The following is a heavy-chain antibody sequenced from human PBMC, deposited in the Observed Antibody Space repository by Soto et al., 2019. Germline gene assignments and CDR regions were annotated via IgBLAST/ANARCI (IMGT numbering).Heavy chain of an antibody. J-gene: IGHJ6*02. CDR3: ASRIYYYYGMDV. Sequence: SETLSLTCAVSGGSISSSNWWSWVRQPPGKGPEWIGEIYHSGSTNYNPSLKSRVTISVDKSKNQFSLKLSSVTAADTAVYYCASRIYYYYGMDVRGQGTTVTVSS. D-gene: IGHD3-3*02. V-gene: IGHV4-4*02. CDR1: GGSISSSNW. CDR2: IYHSGST.